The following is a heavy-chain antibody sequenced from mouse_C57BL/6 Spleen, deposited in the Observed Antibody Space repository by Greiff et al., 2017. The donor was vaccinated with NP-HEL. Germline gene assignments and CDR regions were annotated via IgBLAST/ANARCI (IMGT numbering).Heavy chain of an antibody. CDR1: GFTFSDYY. D-gene: IGHD1-1*01. CDR2: INYDGSST. V-gene: IGHV5-16*01. CDR3: ARITTVAYFDY. J-gene: IGHJ2*01. Sequence: EVMLVESEGGLVQPGSSMKLSCTASGFTFSDYYMAWVRQVPEKGLEWVANINYDGSSTYYLDSLKSRFIISRDNAKNILYLQMSSLKSEDTATYYCARITTVAYFDYWGQGTTLTVSS.